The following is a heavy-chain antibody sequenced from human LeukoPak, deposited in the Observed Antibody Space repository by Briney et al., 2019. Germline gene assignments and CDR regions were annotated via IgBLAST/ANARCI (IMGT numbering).Heavy chain of an antibody. V-gene: IGHV3-33*06. CDR1: GFTFSSYG. D-gene: IGHD3-22*01. Sequence: GGSLRLSCAASGFTFSSYGMHWVRQAPGKVLEWVAVIWYDGSNKYYADSVKGRFTIARDNSTNTLYLRMNSLGAEDADVYYCAKDYYDSSGYYGPFDYWGQGTLVTVSS. CDR2: IWYDGSNK. CDR3: AKDYYDSSGYYGPFDY. J-gene: IGHJ4*02.